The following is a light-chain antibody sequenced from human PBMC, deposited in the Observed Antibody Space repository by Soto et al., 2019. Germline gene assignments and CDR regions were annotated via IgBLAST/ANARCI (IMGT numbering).Light chain of an antibody. Sequence: ETVMTQSPDTLSVSPGERVTLSCRASQSVRNNLAWYQQKSGQAPRLLIYGASTSATGIPARFSGSGSGTELTLTISSLQSEDIAVYYCQQYNSWPLTFGGGTKVGIK. CDR2: GAS. CDR1: QSVRNN. CDR3: QQYNSWPLT. J-gene: IGKJ4*01. V-gene: IGKV3-15*01.